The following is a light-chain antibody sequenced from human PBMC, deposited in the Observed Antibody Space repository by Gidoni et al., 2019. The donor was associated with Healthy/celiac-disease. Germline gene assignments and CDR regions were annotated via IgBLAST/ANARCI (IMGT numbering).Light chain of an antibody. CDR3: QQYDNHPV. V-gene: IGKV1-33*01. Sequence: DMQLTQSTSSLSASVGDRVTTTCQASHDISNYLNWYQQKPGKAPKLLIYDASNLDTGVPSRFSGSGSGTDCTFTISSLQPEYIATYYCQQYDNHPVFGQVTRLEIK. J-gene: IGKJ5*01. CDR1: HDISNY. CDR2: DAS.